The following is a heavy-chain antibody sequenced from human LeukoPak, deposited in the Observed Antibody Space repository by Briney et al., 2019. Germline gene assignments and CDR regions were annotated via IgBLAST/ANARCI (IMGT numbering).Heavy chain of an antibody. V-gene: IGHV3-23*01. Sequence: GGSLRLSCTASGFTFSSYSMTWVRQAPGKGLEWVSAISGSGGSTYYADSVKGRFTISRDNAENSLYLQMNSLRAEDTAVYYCARVLTYSSSWYIFDYWGQGTLVTVSS. CDR3: ARVLTYSSSWYIFDY. D-gene: IGHD6-13*01. J-gene: IGHJ4*02. CDR2: ISGSGGST. CDR1: GFTFSSYS.